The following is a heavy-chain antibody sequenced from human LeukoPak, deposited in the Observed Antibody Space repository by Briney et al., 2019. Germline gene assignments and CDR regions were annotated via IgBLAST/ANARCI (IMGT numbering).Heavy chain of an antibody. CDR2: ISSSGSTI. CDR3: AELGITMIGGV. J-gene: IGHJ6*04. D-gene: IGHD3-10*02. Sequence: GGSLRLSCAASGFIFDDYDMNWVRQAPGKGLEWVSYISSSGSTIYYADSVKGRFTISRDNAKNSLYLQMNSLRAEDTAVYYCAELGITMIGGVWGKGTTVTISS. V-gene: IGHV3-48*03. CDR1: GFIFDDYD.